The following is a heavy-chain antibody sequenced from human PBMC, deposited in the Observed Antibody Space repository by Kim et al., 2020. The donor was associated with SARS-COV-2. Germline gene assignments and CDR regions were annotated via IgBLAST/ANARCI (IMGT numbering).Heavy chain of an antibody. Sequence: GSVKGKFTISRENAKNSLYLQMNSLGAEDTAVYYCARSGGVVVIRDNWFDPWGQGTLVTVSS. V-gene: IGHV3-21*01. CDR3: ARSGGVVVIRDNWFDP. J-gene: IGHJ5*02. D-gene: IGHD3-22*01.